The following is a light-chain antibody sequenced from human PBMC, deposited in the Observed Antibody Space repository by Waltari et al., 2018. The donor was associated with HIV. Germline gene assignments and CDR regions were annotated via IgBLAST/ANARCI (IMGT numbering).Light chain of an antibody. CDR3: QQSYSTPYT. CDR2: AAS. J-gene: IGKJ2*01. CDR1: QSISSY. Sequence: DIQMTQSPSSLSASVGDSFTITYRASQSISSYLNWYQQKPGKAPKLLIYAASSLQSGVPSRFSGSGSGTDFTLTISSLQPEDFATYYCQQSYSTPYTFGQGTKLEIK. V-gene: IGKV1-39*01.